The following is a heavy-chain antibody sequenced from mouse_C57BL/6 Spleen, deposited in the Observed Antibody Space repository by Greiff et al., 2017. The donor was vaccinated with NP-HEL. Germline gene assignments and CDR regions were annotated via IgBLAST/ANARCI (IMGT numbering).Heavy chain of an antibody. J-gene: IGHJ4*01. D-gene: IGHD1-1*02. CDR2: INYDGSST. Sequence: EVQVVESEGGLVQPGSSMKLSCTASGFTFSDYYMAWVRQVPEKGLDWVANINYDGSSTYYLDSLKSRFIISRDNAKNILYLQMSSLKSEDTATYYCARVLWHYYAMDYWGQGTSVTVSS. CDR3: ARVLWHYYAMDY. CDR1: GFTFSDYY. V-gene: IGHV5-16*01.